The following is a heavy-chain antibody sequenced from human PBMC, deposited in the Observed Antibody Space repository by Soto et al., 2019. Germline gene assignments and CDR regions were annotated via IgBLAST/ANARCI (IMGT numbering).Heavy chain of an antibody. J-gene: IGHJ4*02. Sequence: EVQLLESGGGLVQPGGSLRLSCAASGFTFSSYAMSWVRQAPGKGLEWVSAISGSGGSTFYADSVKGRFTISRDNSKNTLYLQMNSLRAEDTAVYYCAEHGTTYYYGSGSYPYYFDYWGQGTLVTVSS. CDR1: GFTFSSYA. CDR3: AEHGTTYYYGSGSYPYYFDY. V-gene: IGHV3-23*01. D-gene: IGHD3-10*01. CDR2: ISGSGGST.